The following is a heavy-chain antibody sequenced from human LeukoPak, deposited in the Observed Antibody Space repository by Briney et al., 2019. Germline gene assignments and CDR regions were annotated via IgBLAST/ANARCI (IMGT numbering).Heavy chain of an antibody. CDR3: ARGSGYSYGTYSYYYYYGMDV. CDR1: GFTFSSYE. D-gene: IGHD5-18*01. Sequence: PGGSLRLSCAASGFTFSSYEMNWVRQAPGKGLEWVSYISSSGSTIYYADSVKGRFTISRDNAKNSLYLQMNSLRAEDTAVYYCARGSGYSYGTYSYYYYYGMDVWGQGTTVTVSS. CDR2: ISSSGSTI. J-gene: IGHJ6*02. V-gene: IGHV3-48*03.